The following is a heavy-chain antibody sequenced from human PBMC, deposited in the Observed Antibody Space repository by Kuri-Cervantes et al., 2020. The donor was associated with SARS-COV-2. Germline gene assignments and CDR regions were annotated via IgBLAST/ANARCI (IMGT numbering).Heavy chain of an antibody. CDR3: SRNFWAGYWPFDY. J-gene: IGHJ4*02. CDR2: IRSKAYGETT. Sequence: GGSLRLSCTTSAFTFDDYALAWFRQAPGKGLGWVGFIRSKAYGETTEYAAPAKGRFSISRDDSESIAYLQMNSLKTEDTAVYYCSRNFWAGYWPFDYWGQGTLVTVSS. V-gene: IGHV3-49*03. D-gene: IGHD3/OR15-3a*01. CDR1: AFTFDDYA.